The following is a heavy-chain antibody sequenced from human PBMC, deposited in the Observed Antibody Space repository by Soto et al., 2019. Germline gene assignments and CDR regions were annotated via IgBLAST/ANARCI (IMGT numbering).Heavy chain of an antibody. CDR2: IYHSGST. D-gene: IGHD1-20*01. J-gene: IGHJ6*03. V-gene: IGHV4-4*02. CDR1: SGSISSSNW. Sequence: QVQLQESGPGLVKPSGTLSLTCAVSSGSISSSNWWSWVRQPPGKGLEWIGEIYHSGSTNYNPSLKSRVTISVDTSKTQFSLKLSSVTAADTAVYYCASNWNAFHYYYMDVWGKGTTVTVSS. CDR3: ASNWNAFHYYYMDV.